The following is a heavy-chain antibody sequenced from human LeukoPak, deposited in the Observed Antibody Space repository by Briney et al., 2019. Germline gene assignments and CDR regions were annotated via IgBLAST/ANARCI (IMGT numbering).Heavy chain of an antibody. D-gene: IGHD3-16*01. Sequence: PSETLSLTCTVSGGSFSSGSYYWSWIRQPPGKGLEWVGYIFYSGSTNYNPSLKSRVTMSVDTSKNQFSLKLNSVTAADTAVYYCARDRFALTFDYWGQGILVTVSS. V-gene: IGHV4-61*01. CDR3: ARDRFALTFDY. CDR1: GGSFSSGSYY. J-gene: IGHJ4*02. CDR2: IFYSGST.